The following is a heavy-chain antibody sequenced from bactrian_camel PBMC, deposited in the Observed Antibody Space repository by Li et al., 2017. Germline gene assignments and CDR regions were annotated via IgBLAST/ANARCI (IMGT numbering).Heavy chain of an antibody. CDR1: RSFIDRGC. Sequence: HVQLVESGGGSVQAGGSLNLSCVPSRSFIDRGCVAWFRQAPGKLREGVAAISAGGFRRYADSVKGRFTISKDNAKNTLYLQMNSLKPEDTAMYYCAADSQMTPDMWLIRHNIKTVRFRGQGTQVTVS. CDR2: ISAGGFR. D-gene: IGHD1*01. CDR3: AADSQMTPDMWLIRHNIKTVRF. V-gene: IGHV3S53*01. J-gene: IGHJ4*01.